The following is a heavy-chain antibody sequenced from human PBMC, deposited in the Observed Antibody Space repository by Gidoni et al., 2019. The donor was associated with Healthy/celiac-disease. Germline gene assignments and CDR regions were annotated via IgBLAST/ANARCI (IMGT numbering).Heavy chain of an antibody. V-gene: IGHV3-23*01. D-gene: IGHD3-22*01. CDR2: ISGSGGST. Sequence: EVQLLESGGGLVQPGGSLRLSCAASGFTFSSSAMSWVRQAPGKGREWVSDISGSGGSTYYADSVKGRFTISRDNSKNTLYLQMNSLRAEDTAVYYCAKDEGGHYYDSSGYYFDYWGQGTLVTVSS. CDR3: AKDEGGHYYDSSGYYFDY. J-gene: IGHJ4*02. CDR1: GFTFSSSA.